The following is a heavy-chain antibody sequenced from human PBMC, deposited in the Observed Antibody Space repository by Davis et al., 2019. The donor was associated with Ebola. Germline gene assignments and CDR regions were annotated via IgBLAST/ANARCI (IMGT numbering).Heavy chain of an antibody. Sequence: PGGSLRLSCAASGFTFSRYAIHWVRQAPGKGLEWVAVISHDGSNKYYADSVKGRFTISRDNSKNTVYLQMNSLRAEDTAVYYCARGYYYDSSGYDYWGQGTLVTVSS. CDR2: ISHDGSNK. V-gene: IGHV3-30-3*01. D-gene: IGHD3-22*01. CDR1: GFTFSRYA. CDR3: ARGYYYDSSGYDY. J-gene: IGHJ4*02.